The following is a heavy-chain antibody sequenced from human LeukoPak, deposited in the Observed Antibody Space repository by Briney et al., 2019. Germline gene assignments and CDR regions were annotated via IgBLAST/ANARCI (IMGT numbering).Heavy chain of an antibody. Sequence: GGSLRLSCAASGFTFSSYAMSWVRQAPGKGLEWVSAISGSGGSTYYADSVKGRFTISRDNSKNTLYLQMNSLRAEDTAVYYCARVGPYCSSTSCYDYWGQGTLVTVPS. D-gene: IGHD2-2*01. J-gene: IGHJ4*02. V-gene: IGHV3-23*01. CDR2: ISGSGGST. CDR1: GFTFSSYA. CDR3: ARVGPYCSSTSCYDY.